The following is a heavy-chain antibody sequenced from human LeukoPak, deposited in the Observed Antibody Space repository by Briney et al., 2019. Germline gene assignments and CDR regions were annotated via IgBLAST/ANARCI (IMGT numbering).Heavy chain of an antibody. CDR2: ISSDGGTK. J-gene: IGHJ3*01. V-gene: IGHV3-30-3*01. CDR3: ARGILEKNSVAFDL. Sequence: GGSLRLSCAASGFMFSSYIVHRVRQAPGKGLEWVALISSDGGTKYFADSVKGRFTVSRDNSENTLYLQMNSLGADDTAVYYCARGILEKNSVAFDLWGQGTMVTVS. D-gene: IGHD3-3*01. CDR1: GFMFSSYI.